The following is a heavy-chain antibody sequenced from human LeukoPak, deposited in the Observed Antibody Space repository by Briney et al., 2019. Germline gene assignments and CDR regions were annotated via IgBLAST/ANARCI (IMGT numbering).Heavy chain of an antibody. CDR1: GFTFGDYA. CDR3: ARKTDHRAGGDY. CDR2: IYSVGTT. Sequence: PGRSLRLSCTASGFTFGDYAMSWVRQAPGKGLEWVSLIYSVGTTAYADSVKGRFTVSRDNSKNTLYLQMNSLRAEDTAIYYCARKTDHRAGGDYWGQGTLVTVSS. J-gene: IGHJ4*02. V-gene: IGHV3-66*01. D-gene: IGHD3-16*01.